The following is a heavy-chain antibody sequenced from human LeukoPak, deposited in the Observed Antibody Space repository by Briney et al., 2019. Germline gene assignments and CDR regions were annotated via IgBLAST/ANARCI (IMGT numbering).Heavy chain of an antibody. Sequence: QPGGSLRLSCAASGFCFSNYWMSWVRQAPGKGLEWVANMNADGSEKNYFDSVKGRFTISRDNAQDSLYLQMNSLRAEDTAVYYSARDRGYSNFDYWGQGTLLTVSS. CDR2: MNADGSEK. CDR1: GFCFSNYW. J-gene: IGHJ4*02. CDR3: ARDRGYSNFDY. V-gene: IGHV3-7*01. D-gene: IGHD4-11*01.